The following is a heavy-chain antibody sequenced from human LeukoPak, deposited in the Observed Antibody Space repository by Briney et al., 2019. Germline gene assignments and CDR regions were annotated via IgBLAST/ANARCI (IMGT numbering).Heavy chain of an antibody. CDR2: IYYSGST. V-gene: IGHV4-61*01. CDR1: GGSISSSSYY. CDR3: ARGFRFSYDSSGYRFDY. Sequence: SETLSLTCTVSGGSISSSSYYWSWIRQPPGKGLEWIGYIYYSGSTNYNPSLKSRVTISVDTSKNQFSLKLSSVTAADTAVYYCARGFRFSYDSSGYRFDYWGQGTLVTVSS. D-gene: IGHD3-22*01. J-gene: IGHJ4*02.